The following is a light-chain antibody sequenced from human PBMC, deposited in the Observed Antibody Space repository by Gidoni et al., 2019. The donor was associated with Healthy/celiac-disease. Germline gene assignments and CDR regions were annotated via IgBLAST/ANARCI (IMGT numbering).Light chain of an antibody. Sequence: QSVLTQPPSVSGAPGQRVTISCTGSSSNIGAGYDVPWYQQLPGTATKLLIYGNSNRPSGVPDRFSGSKSGTSASLAITGLQAEDEADYYCQSYDSSLSGVVFGGGTKLTVL. CDR2: GNS. CDR1: SSNIGAGYD. V-gene: IGLV1-40*01. CDR3: QSYDSSLSGVV. J-gene: IGLJ2*01.